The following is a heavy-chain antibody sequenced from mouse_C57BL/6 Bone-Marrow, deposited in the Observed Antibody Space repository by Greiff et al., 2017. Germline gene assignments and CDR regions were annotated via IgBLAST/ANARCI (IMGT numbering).Heavy chain of an antibody. D-gene: IGHD2-12*01. Sequence: QVQLQQSGAELMTPGASVKLSCKATGYTFTGSWIEWVKQRPGHGLEWIGELLPGSGSTHYTEEFKGKATFTADTSSNTAYMQLSILTTEDSAIYYCARGYYSASAWVAYWGQETLVTVSA. CDR1: GYTFTGSW. CDR2: LLPGSGST. CDR3: ARGYYSASAWVAY. J-gene: IGHJ3*01. V-gene: IGHV1-9*01.